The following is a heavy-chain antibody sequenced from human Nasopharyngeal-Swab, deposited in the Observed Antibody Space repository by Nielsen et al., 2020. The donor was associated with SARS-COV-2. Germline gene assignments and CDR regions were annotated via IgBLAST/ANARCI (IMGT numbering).Heavy chain of an antibody. V-gene: IGHV3-43D*03. CDR2: ITSDGDTT. J-gene: IGHJ4*02. CDR1: GFIFSASA. CDR3: AKPTIFGAEIDY. Sequence: GESLKISCAASGFIFSASAIHWVRQAPGKGLEWVSLITSDGDTTLYADSVKGRFTISRDNSRNSLYLQMNSLRLEDTAFYYCAKPTIFGAEIDYWGQGTLVTVSS. D-gene: IGHD3-3*01.